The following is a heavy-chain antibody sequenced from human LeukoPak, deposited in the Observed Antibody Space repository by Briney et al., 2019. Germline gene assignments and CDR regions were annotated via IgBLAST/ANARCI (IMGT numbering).Heavy chain of an antibody. CDR3: ARLGSGSYHYYYMDV. V-gene: IGHV4-59*01. D-gene: IGHD1-26*01. Sequence: SETLSLTCTVSGGSISSYYWSWIRQPPGKGLEWIGYIYYSGSTNYNPSLKGRVTISVDTSKNQFSLKLSSVTAADTAVYYCARLGSGSYHYYYMDVWGKGTTVTVSS. CDR1: GGSISSYY. CDR2: IYYSGST. J-gene: IGHJ6*03.